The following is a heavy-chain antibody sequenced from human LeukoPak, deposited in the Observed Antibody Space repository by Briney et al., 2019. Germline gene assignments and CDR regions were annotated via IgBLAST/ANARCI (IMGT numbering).Heavy chain of an antibody. V-gene: IGHV4-59*11. D-gene: IGHD5-18*01. Sequence: PSETLSPTCTVSGGSITSHYWSWVRQPPGKGLEWIAYLFDSVRTKDNPSLKSRLTLSADTSKNQFSLRLNSVTAADTAVYYCATIKRGSIFGYFDFWGQGIKVTVSS. CDR1: GGSITSHY. CDR2: LFDSVRT. CDR3: ATIKRGSIFGYFDF. J-gene: IGHJ4*02.